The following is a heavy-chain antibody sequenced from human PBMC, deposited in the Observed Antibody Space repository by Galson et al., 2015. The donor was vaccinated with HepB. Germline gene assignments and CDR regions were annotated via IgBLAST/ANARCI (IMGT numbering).Heavy chain of an antibody. J-gene: IGHJ4*02. CDR2: ISHSTLYT. CDR1: GFTFSDYY. CDR3: ARSSYSNYIDF. Sequence: SLRLSCAASGFTFSDYYMSWIRQAPGKGLEWLSYISHSTLYTNYADSVKGRFTISRDNAKSSLYLQMNSLRAEDTAVYYCARSSYSNYIDFWGQGTLVTVSS. V-gene: IGHV3-11*06. D-gene: IGHD4-11*01.